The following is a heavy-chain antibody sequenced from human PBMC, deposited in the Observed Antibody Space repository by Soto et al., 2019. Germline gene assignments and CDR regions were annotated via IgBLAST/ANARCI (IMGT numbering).Heavy chain of an antibody. V-gene: IGHV4-39*01. J-gene: IGHJ4*02. CDR2: IYYSGTT. CDR1: GGCISTSRYY. Sequence: PXASLSLTCTVCGGCISTSRYYWGWVRQPPGKGLDWIGNIYYSGTTYYNPSLKSRVTISVDTSKNQFSLKLNSVTAADTAVYYCATPVVPASRHTDFDLCGPRTLVTVSS. CDR3: ATPVVPASRHTDFDL. D-gene: IGHD2-21*02.